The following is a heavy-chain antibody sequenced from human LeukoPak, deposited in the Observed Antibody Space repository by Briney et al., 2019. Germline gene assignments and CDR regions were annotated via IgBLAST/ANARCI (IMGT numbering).Heavy chain of an antibody. CDR3: ARRRVTVVRGVDITSYYFDY. V-gene: IGHV3-20*04. J-gene: IGHJ4*02. D-gene: IGHD3-10*01. Sequence: GGSLRLSCAASGFTFDDYGMSWVRQAPGKGLEWVSGTNWNGGSTGYADSVKGRFTVSRDNARNSLYLQMNSLGAEDTALYFCARRRVTVVRGVDITSYYFDYWGQGTLVTVSS. CDR2: TNWNGGST. CDR1: GFTFDDYG.